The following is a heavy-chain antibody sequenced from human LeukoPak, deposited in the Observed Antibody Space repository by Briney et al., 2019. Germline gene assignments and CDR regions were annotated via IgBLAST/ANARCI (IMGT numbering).Heavy chain of an antibody. D-gene: IGHD3-16*01. J-gene: IGHJ4*02. CDR1: GFTFISYG. V-gene: IGHV3-48*01. Sequence: GGSLRLSCAASGFTFISYGMIWVRQAPGGGLEWVAFIESDSTWMSYADSVKGRFTISRDNAKNSLYLQMNSLRAEDTGVYYCASYTQKHSPFDYWGQGILVTVSS. CDR3: ASYTQKHSPFDY. CDR2: IESDSTWM.